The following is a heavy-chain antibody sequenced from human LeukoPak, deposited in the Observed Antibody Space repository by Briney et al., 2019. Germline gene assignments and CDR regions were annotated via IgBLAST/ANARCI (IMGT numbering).Heavy chain of an antibody. V-gene: IGHV5-51*01. CDR3: ARRGYHTAGPSDF. CDR2: IYPHTSET. J-gene: IGHJ4*02. D-gene: IGHD5-18*01. CDR1: GYNFTTYW. Sequence: GESLKISCKSSGYNFTTYWIGWVRQMPGKGLEWMAIIYPHTSETLHSPSSQGQVIISADRSINTAYLQWSSLKASDTAIYYCARRGYHTAGPSDFWGQGTLVTVSS.